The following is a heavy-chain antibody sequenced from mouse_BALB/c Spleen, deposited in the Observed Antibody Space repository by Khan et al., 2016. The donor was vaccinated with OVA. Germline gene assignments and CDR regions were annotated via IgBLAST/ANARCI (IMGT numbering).Heavy chain of an antibody. CDR2: TNPTNGRT. Sequence: QVQLQQSGAELVKAGASVKMSCKASGYTFTSYWMHWVKQRLGQGLEWFAETNPTNGRTYYNAKFKSKATLTVDKSSSTAYMLLSGPTFEDSAVYYCARIKEIVATYFDYWGQGTTLTVSS. D-gene: IGHD1-1*01. V-gene: IGHV1S81*02. J-gene: IGHJ2*01. CDR1: GYTFTSYW. CDR3: ARIKEIVATYFDY.